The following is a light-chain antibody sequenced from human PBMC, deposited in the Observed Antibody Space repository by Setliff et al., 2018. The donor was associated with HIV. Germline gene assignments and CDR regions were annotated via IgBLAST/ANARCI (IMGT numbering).Light chain of an antibody. CDR3: SSYTSSSTDV. CDR2: DVS. V-gene: IGLV2-14*01. J-gene: IGLJ1*01. CDR1: SNDVGAYNT. Sequence: QSALTQPASVSGSPGQSITISCIGTSNDVGAYNTVYWYQQHPGEAPKLMIYDVSTRPSGVSNRFSGSKSGNTASLTISGLQTEDEADYYCSSYTSSSTDVFGTGTKGTVL.